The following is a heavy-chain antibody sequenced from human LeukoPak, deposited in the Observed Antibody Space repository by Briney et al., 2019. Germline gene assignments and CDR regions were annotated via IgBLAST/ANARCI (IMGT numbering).Heavy chain of an antibody. CDR1: GGTFGSYT. D-gene: IGHD1-7*01. Sequence: SVKVSCKASGGTFGSYTISWVRQAPGQGLEWMGGITPLFRTTNYAQRFQGRVTITADESTNSAYMELNSLRFDDTALYFRATLGEVELPFDSWGQGTLVTVSS. J-gene: IGHJ4*02. CDR2: ITPLFRTT. V-gene: IGHV1-69*13. CDR3: ATLGEVELPFDS.